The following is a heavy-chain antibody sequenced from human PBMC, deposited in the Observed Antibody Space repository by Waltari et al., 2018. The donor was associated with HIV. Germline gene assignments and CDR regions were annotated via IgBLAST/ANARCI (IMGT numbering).Heavy chain of an antibody. V-gene: IGHV4-4*02. CDR2: IYHSGST. D-gene: IGHD3-3*01. CDR3: ARRCNPTTFWSGYYNNCWFDP. CDR1: GGSISSSNW. J-gene: IGHJ5*02. Sequence: QVQLQESGPGLVKPSGTLSLTCAVSGGSISSSNWWSWVRQPPGKGLEWIGEIYHSGSTNYNPSLKSRVTISVDKSKNQFSLKLSSVTAADTAVYYCARRCNPTTFWSGYYNNCWFDPWGQGTLVTVSS.